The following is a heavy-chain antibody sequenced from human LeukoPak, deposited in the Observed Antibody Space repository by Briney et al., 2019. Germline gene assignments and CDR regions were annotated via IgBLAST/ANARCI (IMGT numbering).Heavy chain of an antibody. V-gene: IGHV1-2*02. D-gene: IGHD3-3*01. CDR3: ARDQSDYDFWSGYYIGPKGAFDI. J-gene: IGHJ3*02. Sequence: ASVKVSCKASGYTFTGYYMHWVRQAPGQGLEWMGWINPNSGGTNCAQKFQGRVTMTRDTSISTAYMELSRLRSDDTAVYYCARDQSDYDFWSGYYIGPKGAFDIWGQGTMVTVSS. CDR1: GYTFTGYY. CDR2: INPNSGGT.